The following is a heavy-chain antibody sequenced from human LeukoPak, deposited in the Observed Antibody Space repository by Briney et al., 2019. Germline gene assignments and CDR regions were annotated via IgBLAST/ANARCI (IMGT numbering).Heavy chain of an antibody. CDR2: IKSKTDGGTT. D-gene: IGHD4-17*01. J-gene: IGHJ4*02. CDR3: TTDLHAHYGDYFPRNY. CDR1: GFTFSNAW. Sequence: GGSLRLSCAASGFTFSNAWMSWVRQAPGKGLEWVGRIKSKTDGGTTDYAAPVKGRFTISRDDSKNTLYLQMNSLKTEDTAVYYCTTDLHAHYGDYFPRNYWGQGTLVTVSS. V-gene: IGHV3-15*01.